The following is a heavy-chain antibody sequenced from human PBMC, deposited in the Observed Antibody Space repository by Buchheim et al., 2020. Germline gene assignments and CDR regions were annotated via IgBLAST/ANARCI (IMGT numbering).Heavy chain of an antibody. CDR3: ARDRSGAVAYYYYGMDV. CDR2: ISYDGSNK. J-gene: IGHJ6*02. CDR1: GFTFSSYA. D-gene: IGHD6-19*01. Sequence: QVQLVESGGGVVQPGRSLRLSCAASGFTFSSYAMHWVRQAPGKGLEWVAVISYDGSNKYYADSVKGRFTISRDNSKNTRYLQMNSLRAEDTAVYYCARDRSGAVAYYYYGMDVWGQGTT. V-gene: IGHV3-30*04.